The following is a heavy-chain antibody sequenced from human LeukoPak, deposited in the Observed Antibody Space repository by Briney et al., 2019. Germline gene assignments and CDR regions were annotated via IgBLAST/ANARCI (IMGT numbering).Heavy chain of an antibody. D-gene: IGHD3-16*01. J-gene: IGHJ4*02. CDR3: ARRWGNIVGVTYEY. V-gene: IGHV4-39*01. CDR1: GSSITSVSHY. Sequence: PSETLSLTCTISGSSITSVSHYWGWIRQPPGKGLERIGDIYYTGSTYYSPSLRSRVTMSVHTSENQFSLRLNSVTAVDTAVYYCARRWGNIVGVTYEYWGQGTLVTVSS. CDR2: IYYTGST.